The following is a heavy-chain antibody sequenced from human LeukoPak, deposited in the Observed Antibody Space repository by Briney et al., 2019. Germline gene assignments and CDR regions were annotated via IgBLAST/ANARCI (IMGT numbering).Heavy chain of an antibody. J-gene: IGHJ4*02. CDR3: ARGDYDFWSGNWRFDT. CDR2: VYYNGNT. CDR1: GEPISSYY. D-gene: IGHD3-3*01. Sequence: PSETLSLTCLVSGEPISSYYWSWIRKAPGRGPEYIGNVYYNGNTNYNPSLKSRVAISVDASKNQFSLKVDSVTTADTAVYYCARGDYDFWSGNWRFDTWGQGTLVTVSS. V-gene: IGHV4-59*01.